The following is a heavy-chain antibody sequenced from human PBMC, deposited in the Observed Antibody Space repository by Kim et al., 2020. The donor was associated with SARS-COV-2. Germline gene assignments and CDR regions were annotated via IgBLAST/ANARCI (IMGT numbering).Heavy chain of an antibody. V-gene: IGHV5-51*01. CDR2: IYPGDSDT. Sequence: GESLKISCKGSGYSFTSYWIGWVRQMPGKGLEWMGIIYPGDSDTRYSPSFQGQVTISADKSISTAYLQWSSLKASDTAMYYCARHGEGYDFWSGYYWFDPWGQGTLVTVSS. D-gene: IGHD3-3*01. CDR1: GYSFTSYW. CDR3: ARHGEGYDFWSGYYWFDP. J-gene: IGHJ5*02.